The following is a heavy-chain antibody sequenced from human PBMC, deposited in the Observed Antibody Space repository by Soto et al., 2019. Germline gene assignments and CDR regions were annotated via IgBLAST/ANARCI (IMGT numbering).Heavy chain of an antibody. Sequence: QVQLVQSGAEVKKPGSSVKVSCKASGGTFSSYAISWVRQAPGQGLEWMGGIIPIFGTANYAQKFQGRVTITADESTSTAYMELSSLRSEDTAVYYCARAYPFSIAAAGTPLYFDYWGQGTLVTVSS. CDR2: IIPIFGTA. D-gene: IGHD6-13*01. V-gene: IGHV1-69*12. CDR1: GGTFSSYA. J-gene: IGHJ4*02. CDR3: ARAYPFSIAAAGTPLYFDY.